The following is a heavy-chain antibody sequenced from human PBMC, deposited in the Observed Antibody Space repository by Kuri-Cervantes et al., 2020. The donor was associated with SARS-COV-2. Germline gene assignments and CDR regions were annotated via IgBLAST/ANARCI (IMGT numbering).Heavy chain of an antibody. J-gene: IGHJ6*02. CDR1: GFPVSSNY. D-gene: IGHD1-26*01. CDR3: ASSGSPYYYYGMDA. CDR2: IYSGGST. V-gene: IGHV3-66*01. Sequence: GESLKISCAASGFPVSSNYMSWVRQAPGKGLEWVSVIYSGGSTYYADYVKSRCTISRDNSKNTLYLRMNSLSAEDTAVYYCASSGSPYYYYGMDAWGQGATVTVSS.